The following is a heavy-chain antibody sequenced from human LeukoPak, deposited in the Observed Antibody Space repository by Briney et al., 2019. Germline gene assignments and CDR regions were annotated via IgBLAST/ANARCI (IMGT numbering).Heavy chain of an antibody. CDR1: GFTFSDYY. CDR2: ISSSGSTI. Sequence: GGSLRLSCAASGFTFSDYYMSWIRQAPGKGLEWVSYISSSGSTIYYADSVKGRFTISRDNAKNSLYLQMNSLRAEDTAVYYCARPSGYSSGWYYYYGMDVWGQGTTVTVSS. V-gene: IGHV3-11*04. CDR3: ARPSGYSSGWYYYYGMDV. J-gene: IGHJ6*02. D-gene: IGHD6-19*01.